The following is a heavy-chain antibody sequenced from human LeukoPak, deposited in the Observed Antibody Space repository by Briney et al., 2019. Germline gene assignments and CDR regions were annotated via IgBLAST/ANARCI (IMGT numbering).Heavy chain of an antibody. J-gene: IGHJ4*02. CDR1: GFTVSGNY. CDR2: IHTAGST. Sequence: GRSLRLSCAASGFTVSGNYMSWVRQAPGKGLEWVSFIHTAGSTFYADSVKGRFTISRDNSKNTLYLQMISLRAEDTAMYYCARGYCSGGSCSKFDYWGQGTLVTVSP. V-gene: IGHV3-53*01. CDR3: ARGYCSGGSCSKFDY. D-gene: IGHD2-15*01.